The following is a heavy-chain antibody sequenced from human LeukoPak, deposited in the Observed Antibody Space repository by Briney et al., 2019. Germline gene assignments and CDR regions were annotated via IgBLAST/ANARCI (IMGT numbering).Heavy chain of an antibody. CDR3: ASFYCSGGSCYQYFSYYYMDV. Sequence: SETLSLTCTVSGGSISSYYWSWIRQPPGKGLEWIGYIYYSGSTIYNPSLKSRVTISIDTSKNQFSLKLNSVTAADTAVYYCASFYCSGGSCYQYFSYYYMDVWGKGTTVTISS. V-gene: IGHV4-59*01. CDR1: GGSISSYY. J-gene: IGHJ6*03. CDR2: IYYSGST. D-gene: IGHD2-15*01.